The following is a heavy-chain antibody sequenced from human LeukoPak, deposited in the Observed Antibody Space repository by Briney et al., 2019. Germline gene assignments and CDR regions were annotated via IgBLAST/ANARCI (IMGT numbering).Heavy chain of an antibody. D-gene: IGHD1-26*01. J-gene: IGHJ4*02. V-gene: IGHV3-23*01. Sequence: PAGCLRLSCAASTFTFGTYSMGWVSQVQGEGLEWVSATSGSVHSTTYADSVKGRFTISRDNCKSTLYLQMNSLRAEDTALYYCAKKGTSSSYTSASRSRADYLDYWGQGTLVTVSS. CDR1: TFTFGTYS. CDR3: AKKGTSSSYTSASRSRADYLDY. CDR2: TSGSVHST.